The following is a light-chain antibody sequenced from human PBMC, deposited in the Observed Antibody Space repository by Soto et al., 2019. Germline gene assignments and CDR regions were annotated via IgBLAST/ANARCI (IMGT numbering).Light chain of an antibody. J-gene: IGKJ1*01. CDR3: QQYNDYSGT. V-gene: IGKV1-5*03. Sequence: DIQMTQSPSILSASVGDRVTITCRASQSISTWLAWYQQKPGKAPNLLIYEASNLKSGVPSRFSGSGSGTEFTLTINNVQPDYFAAYYCQQYNDYSGTFGQGTKVEI. CDR1: QSISTW. CDR2: EAS.